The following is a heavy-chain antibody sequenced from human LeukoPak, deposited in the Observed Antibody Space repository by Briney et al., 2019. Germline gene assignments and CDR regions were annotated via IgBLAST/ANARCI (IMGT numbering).Heavy chain of an antibody. V-gene: IGHV4-34*01. CDR2: INHGGGA. Sequence: SETLSLTCAVYGGSFSDYFWSWIRQSPGKGLEWIGEINHGGGANYNPSLRSRVIMSVDTYRKQVSLKLNSVTVADTAVYYCARDRDYGSGPLDYWGQGTLVTVSS. CDR1: GGSFSDYF. D-gene: IGHD3-10*01. CDR3: ARDRDYGSGPLDY. J-gene: IGHJ4*02.